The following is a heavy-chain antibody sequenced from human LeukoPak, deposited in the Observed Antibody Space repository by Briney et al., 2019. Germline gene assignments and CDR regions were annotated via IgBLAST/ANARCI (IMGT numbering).Heavy chain of an antibody. V-gene: IGHV3-23*01. CDR2: ISGSGGIT. J-gene: IGHJ6*03. D-gene: IGHD3-3*01. CDR3: ARDITIRGYYYYYMDV. CDR1: GFTFSSYA. Sequence: GGSLRLSCAASGFTFSSYAMSWVRQAPGKGLEWVSAISGSGGITYYADSVKGRFTISRDNSKNMLYLQMNSLRAEDTAVYYCARDITIRGYYYYYMDVWGKGTTVTVSS.